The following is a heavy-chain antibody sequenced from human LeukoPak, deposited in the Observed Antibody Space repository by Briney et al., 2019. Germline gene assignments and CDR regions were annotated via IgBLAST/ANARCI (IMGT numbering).Heavy chain of an antibody. Sequence: GGSLRLSCAASGFTFSSYAMTWVRQAPGKGLEWVSAISGSGGNTYYADSVKGRFTISRDNSKNTLYLQMNSLRAEDTAVYYCAKAFLLSGGDCYASLDNWGQGTLVTVSS. D-gene: IGHD2-21*02. CDR2: ISGSGGNT. CDR3: AKAFLLSGGDCYASLDN. J-gene: IGHJ4*02. V-gene: IGHV3-23*01. CDR1: GFTFSSYA.